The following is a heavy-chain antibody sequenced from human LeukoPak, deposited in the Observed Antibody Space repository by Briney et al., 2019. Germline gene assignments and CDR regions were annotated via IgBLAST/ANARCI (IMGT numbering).Heavy chain of an antibody. J-gene: IGHJ4*02. CDR3: AREHLIAVAGFEYYFDY. V-gene: IGHV1-69*13. CDR2: IIPIFGTA. D-gene: IGHD6-19*01. CDR1: GYTFTSYY. Sequence: ASVKVSCKASGYTFTSYYMHWVRQAPGQGLEWMGGIIPIFGTANYAQKFQGRVTITADESTSTAYMELSSLRSEDTAVYYCAREHLIAVAGFEYYFDYWGQGTLVTVSS.